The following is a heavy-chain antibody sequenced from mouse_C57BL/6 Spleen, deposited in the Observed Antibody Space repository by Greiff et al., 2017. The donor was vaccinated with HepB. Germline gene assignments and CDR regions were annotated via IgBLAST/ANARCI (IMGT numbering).Heavy chain of an antibody. CDR1: GYAFTNYL. V-gene: IGHV1-54*01. Sequence: QVQLQQSGAELVRPGTSVKVSCKASGYAFTNYLIQWVKQRPGQGLEWIGVINPGSGGTNYNEKFKGKATLTADKSSSTAYMQLSSLTSEDSAVYFCPTAQYKEVDYWGHGTTLTVSS. D-gene: IGHD3-2*02. J-gene: IGHJ2*01. CDR2: INPGSGGT. CDR3: PTAQYKEVDY.